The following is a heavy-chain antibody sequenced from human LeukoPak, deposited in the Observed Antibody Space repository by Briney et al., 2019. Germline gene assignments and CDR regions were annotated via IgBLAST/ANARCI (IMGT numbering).Heavy chain of an antibody. V-gene: IGHV1-46*01. CDR1: GYTFTSYY. J-gene: IGHJ5*02. Sequence: ASVKVSCKASGYTFTSYYMHWVRQAPGQGLEWMGIINPSGGSTSYAQKFQGRVTMTRDTSTSTVYMELSSLRSEDTAVYYCARALYYGFWSGYYKEENWFDPWGQGTLVTVSS. CDR2: INPSGGST. D-gene: IGHD3-3*01. CDR3: ARALYYGFWSGYYKEENWFDP.